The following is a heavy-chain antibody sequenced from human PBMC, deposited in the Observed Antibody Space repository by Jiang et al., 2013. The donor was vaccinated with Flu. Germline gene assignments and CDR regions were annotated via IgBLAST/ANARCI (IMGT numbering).Heavy chain of an antibody. V-gene: IGHV1-18*01. J-gene: IGHJ4*02. Sequence: TKYAQNVQDRVTMTTDTSTSTAYMELRSLRSDDTAVYYCARGDLLGDYWGQGTLVTVSS. CDR2: T. CDR3: ARGDLLGDY. D-gene: IGHD2-15*01.